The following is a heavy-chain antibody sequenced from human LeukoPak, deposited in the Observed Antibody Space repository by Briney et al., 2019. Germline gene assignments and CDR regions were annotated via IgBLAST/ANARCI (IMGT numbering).Heavy chain of an antibody. Sequence: ASVKVSCKASGYTFTSYGISWVRQAPGQGLEWMGWISAYNGNTNYAQKLQGRVTMTTDTSTSTAYMELRSLRSDDTAVYYCARTGSSSSWYQHPYYFDYWGQGTLVTVSS. D-gene: IGHD6-13*01. J-gene: IGHJ4*02. CDR2: ISAYNGNT. CDR1: GYTFTSYG. V-gene: IGHV1-18*01. CDR3: ARTGSSSSWYQHPYYFDY.